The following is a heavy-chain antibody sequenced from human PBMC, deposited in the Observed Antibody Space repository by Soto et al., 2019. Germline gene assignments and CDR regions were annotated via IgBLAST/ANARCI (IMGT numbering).Heavy chain of an antibody. CDR3: ARLSGYYFDY. D-gene: IGHD3-10*01. CDR1: GGSISSGDYY. J-gene: IGHJ4*02. V-gene: IGHV4-39*01. CDR2: MYHSGST. Sequence: SETLSLTCTVSGGSISSGDYYWGWIRQPPGKGLEWIGSMYHSGSTYYNPSLKSRVTISVDTSKNQFSLKLSSVTAADTAVYYCARLSGYYFDYWGQGTLVTVSS.